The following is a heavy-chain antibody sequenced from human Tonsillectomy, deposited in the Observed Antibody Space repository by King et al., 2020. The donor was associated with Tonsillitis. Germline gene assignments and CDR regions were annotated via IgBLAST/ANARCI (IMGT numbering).Heavy chain of an antibody. CDR1: GFTVSSNY. V-gene: IGHV3-66*01. D-gene: IGHD1-26*01. J-gene: IGHJ6*02. CDR3: ARESIGSGGGMDV. Sequence: VQLVESGGGLVQPGGSLRLSCAASGFTVSSNYMSWVRQAPGKGLEWVSVIYSGGSTYYADSVKGRFPISRDNSKNTLYLQMNSLRAEDTAVYYCARESIGSGGGMDVWGQGATVTVSS. CDR2: IYSGGST.